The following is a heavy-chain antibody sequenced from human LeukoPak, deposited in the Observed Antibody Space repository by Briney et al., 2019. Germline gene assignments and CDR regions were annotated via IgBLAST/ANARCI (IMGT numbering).Heavy chain of an antibody. Sequence: PGGSLRLSCAASGFTFSSYWMHWVRQAPGKGLVWVSRINSDGSSTSYADSVKGRFTISRDNAKNTLYLQMNSLRAEDTAVYYWARDREYKDWNLRRYYYYMDVWGKGTTVTVSS. CDR2: INSDGSST. V-gene: IGHV3-74*01. D-gene: IGHD1-7*01. CDR1: GFTFSSYW. J-gene: IGHJ6*03. CDR3: ARDREYKDWNLRRYYYYMDV.